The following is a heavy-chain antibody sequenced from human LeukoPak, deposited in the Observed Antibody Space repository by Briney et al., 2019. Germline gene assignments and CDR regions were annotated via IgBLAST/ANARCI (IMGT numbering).Heavy chain of an antibody. D-gene: IGHD5-12*01. V-gene: IGHV1-46*01. CDR3: ARGGLVGGYGNWFDP. CDR1: GYTFTSYY. J-gene: IGHJ5*02. Sequence: ASVKVSCKASGYTFTSYYMHWVRQAPGQGLEWMGIINPSGGSTSYAQKFQDRVAMTRDMSTSTVYMELSRLRSGDTAVYYCARGGLVGGYGNWFDPWGQGTLVTVSS. CDR2: INPSGGST.